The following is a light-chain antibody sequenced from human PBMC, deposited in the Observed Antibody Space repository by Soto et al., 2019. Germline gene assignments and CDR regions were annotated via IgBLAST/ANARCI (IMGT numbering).Light chain of an antibody. CDR2: DVS. J-gene: IGLJ2*01. CDR1: RGDVGGYNY. V-gene: IGLV2-14*01. CDR3: SSYTGSSTLV. Sequence: QSALTQPASVSGSPGQSITLSCTGTRGDVGGYNYVSWYRQHPGKAPKLMIYDVSNRPSGVSNRFSGSKSGNTASLTISGLQAEDEADYYCSSYTGSSTLVFGGGTKLTVL.